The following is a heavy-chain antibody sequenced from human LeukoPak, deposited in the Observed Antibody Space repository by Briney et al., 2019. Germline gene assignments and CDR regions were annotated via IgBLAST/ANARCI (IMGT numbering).Heavy chain of an antibody. J-gene: IGHJ4*02. Sequence: PSETLSLTCTVSGGSISSGGYYWGWIRQPPGRGLEWIGSMYFGGDTYYNPSLKSRATISVDTSKNQFSLKLSSVTAADTAVYYCARQEQWGSPLHFDYWGQGTLVTVSS. CDR2: MYFGGDT. CDR1: GGSISSGGYY. D-gene: IGHD6-19*01. CDR3: ARQEQWGSPLHFDY. V-gene: IGHV4-39*01.